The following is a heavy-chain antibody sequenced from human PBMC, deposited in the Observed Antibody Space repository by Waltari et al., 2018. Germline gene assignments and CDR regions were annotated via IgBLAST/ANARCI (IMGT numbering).Heavy chain of an antibody. D-gene: IGHD3-3*01. V-gene: IGHV3-49*04. CDR1: GFTFGTSW. CDR2: IRSKAYGGTT. CDR3: TRIRITIFGVVKIGDY. J-gene: IGHJ4*02. Sequence: EVQLLESGGGLVQPGGTLRLSSAASGFTFGTSWMSGVRQAPGKGLDWVGFIRSKAYGGTTEYAASVKGRFTISRDDSKSIAYLQMNSLKTEDTAVYYCTRIRITIFGVVKIGDYWGQGTLVTVSS.